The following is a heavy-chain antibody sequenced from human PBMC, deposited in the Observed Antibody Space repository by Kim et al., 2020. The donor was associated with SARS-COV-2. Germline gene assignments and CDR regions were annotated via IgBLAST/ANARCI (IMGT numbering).Heavy chain of an antibody. D-gene: IGHD4-17*01. J-gene: IGHJ2*01. CDR1: GFTFSSYS. Sequence: GGSLRLSCAASGFTFSSYSMNWVRQAPGKGLEWVSYISSSSSTIYYADSVKGRFTISRDNAKNSLYLQMNSLRDEDTAVYYCARDRRRRVATIPHDYGDSYWYFDLWGRGTLVTVSS. CDR3: ARDRRRRVATIPHDYGDSYWYFDL. V-gene: IGHV3-48*02. CDR2: ISSSSSTI.